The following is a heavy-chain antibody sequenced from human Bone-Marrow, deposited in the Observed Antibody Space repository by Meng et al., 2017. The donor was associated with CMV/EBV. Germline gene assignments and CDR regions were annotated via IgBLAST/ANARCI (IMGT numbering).Heavy chain of an antibody. J-gene: IGHJ4*02. D-gene: IGHD5-18*01. CDR2: INPSGGST. CDR3: ARGLIDSYGPSYYFDY. CDR1: GYTFTSYD. Sequence: ASVKVSCKPSGYTFTSYDINWVRQATGQGLEWMGIINPSGGSTSYAQKFQGRVTMTRNTSISTAYMELSSLRSEDTAVYYCARGLIDSYGPSYYFDYWGQGTLVTVSS. V-gene: IGHV1-8*01.